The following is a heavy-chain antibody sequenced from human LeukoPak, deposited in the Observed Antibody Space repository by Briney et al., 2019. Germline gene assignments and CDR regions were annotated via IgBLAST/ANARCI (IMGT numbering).Heavy chain of an antibody. CDR3: ARSDVLTAYAMAL. Sequence: SETLSLTCTVSGGSIISYYWSWIRQPPGKGLEWIGYMYYSGATNYNPSLKSRVTMSVDTSMTHFSLHLSFVTAADTAVYYCARSDVLTAYAMALWGQGTLVIVSS. D-gene: IGHD3-9*01. V-gene: IGHV4-59*08. CDR1: GGSIISYY. CDR2: MYYSGAT. J-gene: IGHJ4*02.